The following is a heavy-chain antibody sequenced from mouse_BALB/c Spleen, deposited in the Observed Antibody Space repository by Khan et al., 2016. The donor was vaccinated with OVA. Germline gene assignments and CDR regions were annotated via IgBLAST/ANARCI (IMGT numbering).Heavy chain of an antibody. V-gene: IGHV5-9-3*01. CDR3: ARSAYGNFAY. Sequence: EVKLVESGGGLVKPGGSLKLSCAASGFTFSTYAMSWVRQTPEKRLEWVATISSDGDYTYYQDNVTGRFTISRDNAKNTLYLQMSSLRSEDTAMYYCARSAYGNFAYWGQGTLVTVSA. D-gene: IGHD2-1*01. CDR2: ISSDGDYT. J-gene: IGHJ3*01. CDR1: GFTFSTYA.